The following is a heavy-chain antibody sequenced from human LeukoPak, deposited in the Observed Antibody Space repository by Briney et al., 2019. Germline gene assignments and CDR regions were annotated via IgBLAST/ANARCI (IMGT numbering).Heavy chain of an antibody. D-gene: IGHD1-26*01. V-gene: IGHV3-30*18. CDR1: GFTFSSYG. CDR3: AKDIVGAYYYGMDV. CDR2: ISYDGSNK. Sequence: GRSLRLSCAASGFTFSSYGMHWVRQAPGKGLEWVAVISYDGSNKYYADSVKGRFTISRDNSKNTLYLQMNSLRAEDTAVYYCAKDIVGAYYYGMDVWGQGTTVTVPS. J-gene: IGHJ6*02.